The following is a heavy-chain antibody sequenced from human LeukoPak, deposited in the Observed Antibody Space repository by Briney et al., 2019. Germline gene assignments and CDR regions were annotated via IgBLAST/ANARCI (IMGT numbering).Heavy chain of an antibody. J-gene: IGHJ4*02. CDR2: ISASGGST. Sequence: GGSLRLSCAASGFTFSSYAMNWVRQAPGKGLEWVSTISASGGSTYYFVKGRFTISRDNSKNTLFLQMNSLRAEDTAVYFCAKGYCSSTNCKESFFDYWGQGTLVTVSS. CDR1: GFTFSSYA. D-gene: IGHD2-2*01. V-gene: IGHV3-23*01. CDR3: AKGYCSSTNCKESFFDY.